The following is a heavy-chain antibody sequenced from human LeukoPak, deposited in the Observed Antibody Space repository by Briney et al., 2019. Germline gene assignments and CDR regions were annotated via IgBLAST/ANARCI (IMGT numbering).Heavy chain of an antibody. V-gene: IGHV3-23*01. Sequence: GGSLRLSCAASGFTFSSYAMSWLRQAPGKGLAWVSGISGSGGSTYYADSVKGRFTISRDNSKNTLFLQMNSLRAEDTAVYYCAKSLLYYYDSSGYHAAFDYWGQGTLVTVSS. CDR3: AKSLLYYYDSSGYHAAFDY. D-gene: IGHD3-22*01. CDR2: ISGSGGST. J-gene: IGHJ4*02. CDR1: GFTFSSYA.